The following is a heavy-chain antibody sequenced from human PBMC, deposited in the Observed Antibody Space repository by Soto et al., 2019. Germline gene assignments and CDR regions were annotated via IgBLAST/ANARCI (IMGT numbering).Heavy chain of an antibody. D-gene: IGHD3-10*01. V-gene: IGHV4-59*01. J-gene: IGHJ6*02. CDR2: IYYSGST. Sequence: SETLSLTCTVSGGFIRSYYWSWIRQPPGKGLEWIGYIYYSGSTNYNPSLKSRVTISVDTSKNQFSLKLTSVTAADTAVYYCARLGTTMVRGVITDYYYGMDVWGQGTTVTVSS. CDR3: ARLGTTMVRGVITDYYYGMDV. CDR1: GGFIRSYY.